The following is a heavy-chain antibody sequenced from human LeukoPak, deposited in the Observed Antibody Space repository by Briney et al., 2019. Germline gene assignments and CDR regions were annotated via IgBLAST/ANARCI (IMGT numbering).Heavy chain of an antibody. D-gene: IGHD6-6*01. Sequence: GGSLRLSCAASGFTFSSYSMNWVRQAPGKGLEWVSSISSSSSYIYYADSVKGRFTFSRDNAKNSLYLQMNSLRAEDTAVYYCARDPGGYSSSSKFDYWGQGTLVTVSS. J-gene: IGHJ4*02. CDR3: ARDPGGYSSSSKFDY. V-gene: IGHV3-21*01. CDR1: GFTFSSYS. CDR2: ISSSSSYI.